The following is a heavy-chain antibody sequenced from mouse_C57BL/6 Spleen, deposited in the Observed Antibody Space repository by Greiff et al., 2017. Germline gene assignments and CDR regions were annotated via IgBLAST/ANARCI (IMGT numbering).Heavy chain of an antibody. CDR2: IYPGDGDT. D-gene: IGHD1-1*01. Sequence: VQLQQSGPELVKPGASVKISCKASGYAFSSSWMNWVKQRPGKGLEWIGRIYPGDGDTNYNGKFKGKATLTADKSSSTAYMQLSSLTSEDSAVYFCASLLRGFDYYAMDYWGQGTSVTVSS. J-gene: IGHJ4*01. CDR3: ASLLRGFDYYAMDY. V-gene: IGHV1-82*01. CDR1: GYAFSSSW.